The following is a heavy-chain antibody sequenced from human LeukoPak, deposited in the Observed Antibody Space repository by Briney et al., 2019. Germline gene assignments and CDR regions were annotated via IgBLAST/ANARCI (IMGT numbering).Heavy chain of an antibody. J-gene: IGHJ6*03. CDR3: ARVSPRHYYYMDV. Sequence: ASVKVSCKASGYIFSGYYMHWVRQAPGQGLERMGWINPNSGGTNYAQKFQGRVTMTRDTSISTAYMDLSRLRSDDTAVYYCARVSPRHYYYMDVWGKGTTVTVSS. V-gene: IGHV1-2*02. D-gene: IGHD1-14*01. CDR2: INPNSGGT. CDR1: GYIFSGYY.